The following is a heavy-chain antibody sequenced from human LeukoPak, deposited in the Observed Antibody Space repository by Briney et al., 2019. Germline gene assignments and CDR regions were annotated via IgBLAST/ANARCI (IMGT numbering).Heavy chain of an antibody. Sequence: PGGSLRLSCAASGFTFTNYAMIWVRQAPGKGMEWVSSIDGSSSAIYYADSVKGRFTISRDNSENTLYLQMNSLRAEDTAVYYCAKGEWFGSGASLIDYWGQGTLVTVSS. J-gene: IGHJ4*02. CDR2: IDGSSSAI. CDR3: AKGEWFGSGASLIDY. CDR1: GFTFTNYA. D-gene: IGHD3-10*01. V-gene: IGHV3-23*01.